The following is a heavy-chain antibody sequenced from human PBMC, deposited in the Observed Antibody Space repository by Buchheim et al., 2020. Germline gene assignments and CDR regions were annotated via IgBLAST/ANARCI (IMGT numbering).Heavy chain of an antibody. Sequence: QVQLVESGGGVVQPGRSLRLSCAASGFTFSSYAMYWVRQAPGKGLEWVAVVSNDGRDKHHADSVKGRFLISRDNSRNPIFLQMNSLRTEDTAVYYCARDTSVSANYYFDYWGQGTL. D-gene: IGHD5/OR15-5a*01. J-gene: IGHJ4*02. CDR3: ARDTSVSANYYFDY. CDR1: GFTFSSYA. CDR2: VSNDGRDK. V-gene: IGHV3-30*04.